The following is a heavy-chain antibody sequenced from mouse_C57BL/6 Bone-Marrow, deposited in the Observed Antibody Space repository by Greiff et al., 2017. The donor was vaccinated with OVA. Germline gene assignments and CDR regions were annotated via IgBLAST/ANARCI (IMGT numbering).Heavy chain of an antibody. D-gene: IGHD2-3*01. CDR3: ARDVYDGYYSDY. J-gene: IGHJ2*01. V-gene: IGHV5-4*01. CDR2: ISDGGSYT. Sequence: EVKLVESGGCLVKPGGSLKLSCAASGFTFSSYAMSWVRQTPEKRLEWVATISDGGSYTYYPDNVKGRFTISRDNAKNNLYLQMSHLKSEDTAMYYCARDVYDGYYSDYWGQGTTLTVSS. CDR1: GFTFSSYA.